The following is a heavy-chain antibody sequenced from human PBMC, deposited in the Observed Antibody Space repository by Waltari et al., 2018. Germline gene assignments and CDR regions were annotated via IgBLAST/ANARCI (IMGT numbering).Heavy chain of an antibody. Sequence: QVQLQESGPGLVKPSETLSLTCTVSGGSISSYYWSWLRQPPGKGLEWIGYIYYSGSTNYNPSLKSRVTISVDTSKNQFSLKLSSVTAADTAVYYCARGHGGNSPLDYWGQGTLVTVSS. J-gene: IGHJ4*02. D-gene: IGHD2-21*02. V-gene: IGHV4-59*01. CDR3: ARGHGGNSPLDY. CDR1: GGSISSYY. CDR2: IYYSGST.